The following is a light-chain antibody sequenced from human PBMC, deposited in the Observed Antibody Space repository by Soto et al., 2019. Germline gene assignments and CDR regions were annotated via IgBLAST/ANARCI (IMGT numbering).Light chain of an antibody. J-gene: IGKJ3*01. CDR3: QQSYSTPFT. V-gene: IGKV1-39*01. CDR1: QSISTY. Sequence: DIQMTQSPSSLSASVGDRVTITCRASQSISTYLNWYQQKPGKAPNLLIYAASTLERGVPSRFSGSGSGTAFTLTISSLQPEDFAAYYCQQSYSTPFTFGPGTKVDIE. CDR2: AAS.